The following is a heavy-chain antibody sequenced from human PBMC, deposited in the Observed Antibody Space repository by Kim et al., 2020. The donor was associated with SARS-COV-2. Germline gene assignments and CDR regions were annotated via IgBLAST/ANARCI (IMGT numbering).Heavy chain of an antibody. CDR2: IYYSGST. CDR1: GGSISSGGYY. Sequence: SETLSRTCTVSGGSISSGGYYWSWIRQHPGKGLEWIGYIYYSGSTYYNPSLKSRVTISVDTSKNQFSLKLSSVTAADTAVYYCARAQKDIVLVVYAMGAFDIWGQGTMVTVSS. V-gene: IGHV4-31*03. CDR3: ARAQKDIVLVVYAMGAFDI. J-gene: IGHJ3*02. D-gene: IGHD2-8*02.